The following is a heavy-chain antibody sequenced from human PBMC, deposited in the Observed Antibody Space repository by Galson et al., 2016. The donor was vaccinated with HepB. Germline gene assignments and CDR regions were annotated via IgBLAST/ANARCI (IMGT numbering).Heavy chain of an antibody. CDR2: VYYDGRT. D-gene: IGHD3-22*01. J-gene: IGHJ4*02. Sequence: SETLSPTCSVSGSSIRNRSFYWGWIRQPPGKGLEWIGSVYYDGRTYHNPSLKSRLTMSIDTSKNQFSLELNSVTAADTAVYYCARLMGFDSSGLWGQGTLVIVS. CDR3: ARLMGFDSSGL. V-gene: IGHV4-39*01. CDR1: GSSIRNRSFY.